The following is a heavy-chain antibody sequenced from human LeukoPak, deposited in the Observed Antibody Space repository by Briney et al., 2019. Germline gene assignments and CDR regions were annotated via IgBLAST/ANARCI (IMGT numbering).Heavy chain of an antibody. V-gene: IGHV1-24*01. CDR2: FDPEDGET. D-gene: IGHD2-15*01. J-gene: IGHJ4*02. Sequence: SVKVPCKVSGYTLNELSMQWLRPAPAKGLEWVGGFDPEDGETIYAQKFQGRVTLSVDRDTATTYMEVTSLRSEDTAIYYCARDHCTPGTCLGGHWGQGTLVTVSS. CDR3: ARDHCTPGTCLGGH. CDR1: GYTLNELS.